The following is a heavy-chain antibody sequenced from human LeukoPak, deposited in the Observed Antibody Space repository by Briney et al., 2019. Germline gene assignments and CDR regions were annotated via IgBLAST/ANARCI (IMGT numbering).Heavy chain of an antibody. V-gene: IGHV3-30*02. J-gene: IGHJ4*02. CDR1: GITFSRYG. D-gene: IGHD5-12*01. CDR3: ARRATGNVDY. Sequence: TGGSLRLSCAASGITFSRYGMHWVRQAPGKGLEWVTFIRYDGSIKYYADSVKGRFTMSRDNSKNTLFLQMNSLRAEDTAVYYCARRATGNVDYWGQGTLVTVSS. CDR2: IRYDGSIK.